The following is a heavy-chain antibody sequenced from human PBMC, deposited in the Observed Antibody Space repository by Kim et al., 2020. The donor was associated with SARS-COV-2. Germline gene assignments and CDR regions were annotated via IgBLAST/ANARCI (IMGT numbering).Heavy chain of an antibody. D-gene: IGHD3-22*01. V-gene: IGHV3-7*03. CDR2: IKQDGSEK. CDR1: GFTFSSYW. Sequence: GGSLRLSCAASGFTFSSYWMSWVCQAPGKGLEWVANIKQDGSEKYYVDSVKGRFTISRDNAKNSLYLQMNSLRAEDTAVYYCAREDYYDSSGSDYWGQRTLVTVSS. CDR3: AREDYYDSSGSDY. J-gene: IGHJ4*02.